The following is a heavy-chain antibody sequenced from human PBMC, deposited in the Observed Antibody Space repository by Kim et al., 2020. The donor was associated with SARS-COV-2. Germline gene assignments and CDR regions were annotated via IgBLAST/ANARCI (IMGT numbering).Heavy chain of an antibody. Sequence: GGSLRLSCSASGFTFSDFPMHWVRQGPGKGLELVSAIRHNGAKTYYADSVKGRFTISRDNSKNTLYLQMSSLRAEDTAVYYCVKEFTAVGAMEYDALDV. CDR2: IRHNGAKT. CDR1: GFTFSDFP. J-gene: IGHJ3*01. CDR3: VKEFTAVGAMEYDALDV. V-gene: IGHV3-64D*06. D-gene: IGHD1-26*01.